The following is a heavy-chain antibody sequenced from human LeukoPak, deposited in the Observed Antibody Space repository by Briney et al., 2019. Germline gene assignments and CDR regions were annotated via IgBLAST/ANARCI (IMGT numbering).Heavy chain of an antibody. CDR3: TTNSGSYLVY. V-gene: IGHV3-15*01. D-gene: IGHD1-26*01. CDR1: GFTFSNAW. CDR2: IKSKTGGGTT. Sequence: GGTLRLSCAVSGFTFSNAWMSWIRQAPGKGLEWVGRIKSKTGGGTTDYAAPVKGRFTISRDDSKNTLFLQMNSLKTEDTAVYYCTTNSGSYLVYWGQEPWSPSPQ. J-gene: IGHJ4*01.